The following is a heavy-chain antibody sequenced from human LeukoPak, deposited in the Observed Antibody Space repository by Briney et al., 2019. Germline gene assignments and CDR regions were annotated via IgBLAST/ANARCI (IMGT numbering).Heavy chain of an antibody. V-gene: IGHV4-30-4*08. CDR3: ARDQLVRGVINYC. D-gene: IGHD3-10*01. CDR2: ILYSGST. J-gene: IGHJ4*02. CDR1: GGSISSGDYY. Sequence: SQTLSLTCTVSGGSISSGDYYWNWIRQPPGKGLEWIGYILYSGSTYYNPSLKSRVTISVDTSKIQFSLKLKSVTAADTAVYYCARDQLVRGVINYCWGQGTLVTVSS.